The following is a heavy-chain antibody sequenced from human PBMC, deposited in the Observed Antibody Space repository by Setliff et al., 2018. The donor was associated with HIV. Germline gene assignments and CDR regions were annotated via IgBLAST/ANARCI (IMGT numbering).Heavy chain of an antibody. CDR2: ISPSGDRT. Sequence: GASVKVSCKSSGYAFTSQFMHWVRQAPGQGLEWMGIISPSGDRTTYAQRFRGRVTMTSDTSTGTVYMELSSLRSEDTAVYYCVLYSTGASRFDYWGQGTLVTVSS. D-gene: IGHD2-8*01. V-gene: IGHV1-46*01. CDR1: GYAFTSQF. J-gene: IGHJ4*02. CDR3: VLYSTGASRFDY.